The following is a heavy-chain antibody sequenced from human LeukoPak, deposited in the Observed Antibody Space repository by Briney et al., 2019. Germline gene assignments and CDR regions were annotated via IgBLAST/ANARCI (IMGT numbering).Heavy chain of an antibody. D-gene: IGHD1-26*01. Sequence: PGGSLRLSCAASGFTFSSYWMHWVRQAPGKGLVWVSRINTDGSSTNYADSVKGRFTVSRDNAKNTLYLQMNSLRAEDTAVYYRATGRGTPLGFWGQGALVTVSS. CDR3: ATGRGTPLGF. CDR2: INTDGSST. CDR1: GFTFSSYW. V-gene: IGHV3-74*01. J-gene: IGHJ4*02.